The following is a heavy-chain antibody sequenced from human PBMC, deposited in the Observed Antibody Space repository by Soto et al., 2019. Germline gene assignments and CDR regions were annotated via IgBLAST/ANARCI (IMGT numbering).Heavy chain of an antibody. J-gene: IGHJ4*02. CDR3: ASSHPPGYFDY. CDR1: GGTFSTYT. CDR2: IIPILGIA. Sequence: QVQLVQSGAEVKKPGSSVKVSCKASGGTFSTYTISWVRQAPGQGLEWMGRIIPILGIANYAQKFQGRVTITADKSTSTAYMELSSLRSEDTAVYYCASSHPPGYFDYWGQGTLVTVSS. V-gene: IGHV1-69*02.